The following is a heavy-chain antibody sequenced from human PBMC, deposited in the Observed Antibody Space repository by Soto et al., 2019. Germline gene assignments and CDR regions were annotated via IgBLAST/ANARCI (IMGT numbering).Heavy chain of an antibody. CDR1: GFGFNNVW. J-gene: IGHJ4*02. V-gene: IGHV3-15*07. Sequence: EVQLVESGGGLVKPGGSLRLSCAASGFGFNNVWVNWVRQAPGKGLEWVGRIKSKTDGGTTDYAAPVRGRFSISRDDSKNTLYLQMNSLKIEDTAVYYCTAQKRYGAYPWFWGQGTLVTVSP. CDR2: IKSKTDGGTT. CDR3: TAQKRYGAYPWF. D-gene: IGHD4-17*01.